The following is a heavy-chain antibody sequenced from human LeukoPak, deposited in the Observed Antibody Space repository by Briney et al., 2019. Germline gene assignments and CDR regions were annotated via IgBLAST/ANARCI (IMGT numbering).Heavy chain of an antibody. Sequence: GSLRLSCAASGFTFSSYSMNWVRQAPGKGLEWVLSISSSSSYIYYADSVKGRFTISRDNAKNSLYLQMNSLRAEDTAVYYRARDSGSYGDYRYWGQGTLVTVSS. J-gene: IGHJ4*02. V-gene: IGHV3-21*01. CDR2: ISSSSSYI. D-gene: IGHD4-17*01. CDR3: ARDSGSYGDYRY. CDR1: GFTFSSYS.